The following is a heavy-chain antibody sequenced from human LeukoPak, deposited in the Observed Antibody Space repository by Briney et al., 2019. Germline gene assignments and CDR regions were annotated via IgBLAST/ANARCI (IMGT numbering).Heavy chain of an antibody. Sequence: GGSLRLSCAASGFTFSSHSMNWVRQAPGKGLEWVSSISSSSSYIYYADSVKGRFTISRDNAKNSLYLQMNSLRAEDTAVYYCARDQAAYSSGWYFHYYYYMDVWGKGTTVTVSS. J-gene: IGHJ6*03. D-gene: IGHD6-19*01. CDR3: ARDQAAYSSGWYFHYYYYMDV. CDR1: GFTFSSHS. CDR2: ISSSSSYI. V-gene: IGHV3-21*01.